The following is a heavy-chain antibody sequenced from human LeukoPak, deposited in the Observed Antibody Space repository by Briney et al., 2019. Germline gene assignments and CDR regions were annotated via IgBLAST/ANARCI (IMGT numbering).Heavy chain of an antibody. D-gene: IGHD2-2*01. CDR1: GGSFSGYY. J-gene: IGHJ2*01. CDR3: ATLRYENHPPADL. CDR2: INHSGST. V-gene: IGHV4-34*01. Sequence: SETLSLTCAVYGGSFSGYYWSWIRQPPGKGLEWLGEINHSGSTNYNPSLKSRVTISVDTSKNQFSLRLSSVTAADTAVYYCATLRYENHPPADLWGRGTLVTVSS.